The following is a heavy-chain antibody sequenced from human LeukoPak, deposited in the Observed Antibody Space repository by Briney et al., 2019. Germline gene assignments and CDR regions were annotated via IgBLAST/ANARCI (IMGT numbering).Heavy chain of an antibody. V-gene: IGHV3-13*01. Sequence: GGSLRLSCAASGFTFSSYDKHWVRQATGKGLEWVSAIGTAGDTYYPGSVKGRFTISRENAKNSLYLQMNSLRAGDKAVYYCARGSAGAPGITMVRGVKHYYFDYWGQGTLVTVSS. CDR3: ARGSAGAPGITMVRGVKHYYFDY. CDR1: GFTFSSYD. CDR2: IGTAGDT. J-gene: IGHJ4*02. D-gene: IGHD3-10*01.